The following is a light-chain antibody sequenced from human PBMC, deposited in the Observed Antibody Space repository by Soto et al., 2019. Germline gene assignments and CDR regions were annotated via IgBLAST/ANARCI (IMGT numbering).Light chain of an antibody. CDR2: YVL. Sequence: EIVMTQSPATLSVSPGERVTLSCRASQSVRNNLAWYQQKPCQAPRLLIYYVLTRATGIPARFSGSGPGTESTLTISSLQSEDFVVYDRQQYNNWPPITFGQGTRLEIE. CDR1: QSVRNN. CDR3: QQYNNWPPIT. V-gene: IGKV3-15*01. J-gene: IGKJ5*01.